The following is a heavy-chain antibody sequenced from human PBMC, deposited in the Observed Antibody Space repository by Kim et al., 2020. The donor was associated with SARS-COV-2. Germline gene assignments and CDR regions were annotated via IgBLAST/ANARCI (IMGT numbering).Heavy chain of an antibody. D-gene: IGHD2-2*01. CDR3: ARSRGSSTSCYEY. Sequence: YTPSFQSQVIISADKSISTAYLQWSSLKASDTAMYYCARSRGSSTSCYEYWGQGTLVTVSS. V-gene: IGHV5-51*01. J-gene: IGHJ1*01.